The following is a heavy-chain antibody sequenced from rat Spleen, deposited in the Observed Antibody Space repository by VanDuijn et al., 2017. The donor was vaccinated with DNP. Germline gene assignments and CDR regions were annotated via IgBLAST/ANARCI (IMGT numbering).Heavy chain of an antibody. CDR1: GFAITSNY. J-gene: IGHJ2*01. CDR2: INYSGIT. V-gene: IGHV3-1*01. CDR3: ARWRIGPHYFDY. Sequence: EVQLQESGPGLVKSSQSLSLTCSVTGFAITSNYWGWIRKFPGSKMEWIGHINYSGITTYNPSIKSRISISRETSKNPLFLKLNPVSTDDTATYYCARWRIGPHYFDYWGQGVMVTVSS. D-gene: IGHD1-11*01.